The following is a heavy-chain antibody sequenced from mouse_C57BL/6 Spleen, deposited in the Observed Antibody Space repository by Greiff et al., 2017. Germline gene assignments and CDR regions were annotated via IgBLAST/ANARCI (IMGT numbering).Heavy chain of an antibody. J-gene: IGHJ4*01. V-gene: IGHV1-55*01. D-gene: IGHD2-4*01. CDR1: GYTFTSYW. Sequence: QVQLKQSGAELVKPGASVKMSCKASGYTFTSYWITWVKQRPGQGLEWIGDIYPGSGSTNYNEKCKSKATLTVDTSSSTAYMQLSSLTSEDSAVYYCASCMIKDAMDYWGQGTSVTVSS. CDR3: ASCMIKDAMDY. CDR2: IYPGSGST.